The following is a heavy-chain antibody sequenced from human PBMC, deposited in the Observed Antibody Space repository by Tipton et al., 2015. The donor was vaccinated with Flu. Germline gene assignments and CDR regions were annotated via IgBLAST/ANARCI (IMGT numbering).Heavy chain of an antibody. V-gene: IGHV4-39*07. CDR3: ARVKYSGDAFDI. J-gene: IGHJ3*02. D-gene: IGHD2-21*01. Sequence: TLSLTCTVSSGSIRSTNYFCAWIRQPPGKRLELIGSIYPSGTTKYNPSLMSRVTMSVDTSKNQFFLRLTSVTAADTALYYCARVKYSGDAFDIWGRGTMVTVSS. CDR2: IYPSGTT. CDR1: SGSIRSTNYF.